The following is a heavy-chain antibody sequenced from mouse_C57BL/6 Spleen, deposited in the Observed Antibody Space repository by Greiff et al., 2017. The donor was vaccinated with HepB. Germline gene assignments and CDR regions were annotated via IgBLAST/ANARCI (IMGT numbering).Heavy chain of an antibody. V-gene: IGHV5-17*01. Sequence: EVMLVESGGGLVKPGGSLKLSCAASGFTFSDYGMHWVRQAPEKGLEWVAYISSGSSTIYYADTVKGRFTISRDNAKNTLFLQMTSLRSEDTAMYYCARRGITTVVAHYYFDYWGQGTTLTVSS. CDR3: ARRGITTVVAHYYFDY. CDR1: GFTFSDYG. D-gene: IGHD1-1*01. J-gene: IGHJ2*01. CDR2: ISSGSSTI.